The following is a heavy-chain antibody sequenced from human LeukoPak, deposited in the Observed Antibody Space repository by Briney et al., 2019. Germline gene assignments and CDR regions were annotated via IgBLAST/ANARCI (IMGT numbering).Heavy chain of an antibody. CDR2: ISGSSGSK. CDR1: GFTFSTYA. V-gene: IGHV3-23*01. J-gene: IGHJ4*02. CDR3: AREKYSNGLFGY. Sequence: GGSLKLSCAASGFTFSTYAMSWVRQAPGKGLEWVSAISGSSGSKYYADSVKGRFTMSRDNSKNMLYLQMNSLRAEATALYYCAREKYSNGLFGYWGQGTLVTVSS. D-gene: IGHD4-11*01.